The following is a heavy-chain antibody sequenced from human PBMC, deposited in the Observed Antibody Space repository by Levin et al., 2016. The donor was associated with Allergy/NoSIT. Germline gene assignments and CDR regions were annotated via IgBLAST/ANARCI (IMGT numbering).Heavy chain of an antibody. D-gene: IGHD2-2*01. CDR3: ARARGCSSRSCYDYYYFYMDV. J-gene: IGHJ6*03. Sequence: GESLKISCTASGFTFGDYAMSWFRQAPGKGLEWVSYIHTSSSPIYYADSVTGRFTISRDNAKNSLYLQMNSLRAEDTAMYYCARARGCSSRSCYDYYYFYMDVWGKGTTVTVSS. V-gene: IGHV3-48*01. CDR2: IHTSSSPI. CDR1: GFTFGDYA.